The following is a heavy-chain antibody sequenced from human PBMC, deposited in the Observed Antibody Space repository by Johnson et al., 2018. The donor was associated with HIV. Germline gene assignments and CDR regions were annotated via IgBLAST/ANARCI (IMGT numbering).Heavy chain of an antibody. CDR2: ISSSGSTI. V-gene: IGHV3-11*04. CDR1: GFSFSDYY. J-gene: IGHJ3*02. CDR3: ASDSTPWGGDHVGYAFDI. Sequence: QVQLVESGGGLVKPGGSLRLSCAASGFSFSDYYMSWIRQAPGKGLEWVSYISSSGSTIYYADFVKGRFTISRDNAKKSMYLQMNSLRAEDTALYYCASDSTPWGGDHVGYAFDIWGRGTMVTVSS. D-gene: IGHD4-17*01.